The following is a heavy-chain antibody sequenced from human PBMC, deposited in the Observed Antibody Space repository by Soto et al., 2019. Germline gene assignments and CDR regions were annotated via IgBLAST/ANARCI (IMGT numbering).Heavy chain of an antibody. V-gene: IGHV3-21*04. J-gene: IGHJ3*02. Sequence: GGSLRLSCAVSGFTFSSYSMNWVRQAPGKGLEWVSSIGGSGGYIYYADSVKGRFTISRDNTKNSLYLQMNSLTAGDTAVYYCAKATATGGGAFDICGQGTMVTVSS. CDR2: IGGSGGYI. CDR1: GFTFSSYS. D-gene: IGHD2-8*02. CDR3: AKATATGGGAFDI.